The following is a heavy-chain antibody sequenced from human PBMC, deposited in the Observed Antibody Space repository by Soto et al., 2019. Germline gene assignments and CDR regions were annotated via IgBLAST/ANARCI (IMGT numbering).Heavy chain of an antibody. CDR3: ARLYCSSTSCYSVGAFDV. V-gene: IGHV3-33*01. CDR1: GFTFSTYG. D-gene: IGHD2-2*01. CDR2: IWFDGSDK. Sequence: GGSLRLSCAASGFTFSTYGMHWVRQAPGKGLEWVALIWFDGSDKYYADSVKGQFTISRDNSKNTLYLQMNSLRAEDTAVYYCARLYCSSTSCYSVGAFDVWGQGTMVTVSS. J-gene: IGHJ3*01.